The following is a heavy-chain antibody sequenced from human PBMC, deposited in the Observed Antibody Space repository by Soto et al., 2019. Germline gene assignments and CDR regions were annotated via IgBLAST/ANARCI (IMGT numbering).Heavy chain of an antibody. J-gene: IGHJ1*01. CDR2: INPSGGST. V-gene: IGHV1-46*01. D-gene: IGHD3-22*01. CDR3: ARGPYYDSSGYSIQYFQH. Sequence: ASVKVSCKASGYTFTSYYMHWVRQAPGRGLEWMGIINPSGGSTSYAQKFQGRVTMTRDTSTSTVYMELSSLRSEDTAVYYCARGPYYDSSGYSIQYFQHWGQGTLVTVSS. CDR1: GYTFTSYY.